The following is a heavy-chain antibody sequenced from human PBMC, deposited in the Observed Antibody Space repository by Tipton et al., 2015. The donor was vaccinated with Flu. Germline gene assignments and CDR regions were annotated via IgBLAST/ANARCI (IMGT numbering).Heavy chain of an antibody. D-gene: IGHD4-11*01. CDR1: GGSISSYY. CDR3: ARHYSNYGWFDP. V-gene: IGHV4-4*07. Sequence: TLSLTCTVSGGSISSYYWSWIRQPAGKGLEWIGRTYTSGSTNYNPSLKSRVTMSVDTSKNQFSLKLSSVTAADTAVYYCARHYSNYGWFDPWGQGTLVTVSS. J-gene: IGHJ5*02. CDR2: TYTSGST.